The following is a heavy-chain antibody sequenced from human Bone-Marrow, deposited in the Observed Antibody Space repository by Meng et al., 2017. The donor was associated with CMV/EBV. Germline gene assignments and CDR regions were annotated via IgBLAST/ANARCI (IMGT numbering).Heavy chain of an antibody. Sequence: TYSSYAMSWIREPPGKGLEWIGSIYYSGSTNYNPSLKSRVTISVDKSKNQFSLKLSSVAAADTAGDYCERECMHGDYYDSNGYSNWGQGTLVTVSS. CDR1: TYSSYA. J-gene: IGHJ4*02. V-gene: IGHV4-39*07. CDR3: ERECMHGDYYDSNGYSN. D-gene: IGHD3-22*01. CDR2: IYYSGST.